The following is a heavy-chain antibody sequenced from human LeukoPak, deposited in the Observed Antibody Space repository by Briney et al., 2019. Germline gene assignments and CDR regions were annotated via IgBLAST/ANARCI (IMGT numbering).Heavy chain of an antibody. CDR3: ARWSSKIAAAGAGLFDY. Sequence: GASVKVSCKASGYTFTSYYMHWVRQAPGQGLEWMGWISAYNGNTNYAQKLQGRVTMTTDTSTSTAYMELRSLRSDDTAVYYCARWSSKIAAAGAGLFDYWGQGTLVTVSS. V-gene: IGHV1-18*04. CDR1: GYTFTSYY. D-gene: IGHD6-13*01. J-gene: IGHJ4*02. CDR2: ISAYNGNT.